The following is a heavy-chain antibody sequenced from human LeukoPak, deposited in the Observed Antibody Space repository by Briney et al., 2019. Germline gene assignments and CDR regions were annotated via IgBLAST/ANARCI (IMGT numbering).Heavy chain of an antibody. V-gene: IGHV3-33*01. Sequence: GRSLRLSCAASGFTFSSYGMHWVRQAPGKGLEWVAVIWYDGSNKYYADSVKGRFTISRDNSKNTLYLQMNSLRAEDTAVYYCAGSRYSSGWYGVLDYWGREPWSPSPQ. J-gene: IGHJ4*02. D-gene: IGHD6-19*01. CDR1: GFTFSSYG. CDR2: IWYDGSNK. CDR3: AGSRYSSGWYGVLDY.